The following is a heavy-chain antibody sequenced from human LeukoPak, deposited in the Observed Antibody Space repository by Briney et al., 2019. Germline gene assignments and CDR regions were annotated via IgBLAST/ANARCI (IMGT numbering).Heavy chain of an antibody. CDR2: ISSSSSYI. CDR1: GFTFSSYS. Sequence: GGSLRLSCAASGFTFSSYSMNWVRQAPGKGLEWVSSISSSSSYIYYADSVKGRFTISRDNAKNSLYLQMNSLRAEDTAAYYCAKASAMIVVVSKHFDYWGQGTLVTVSS. CDR3: AKASAMIVVVSKHFDY. J-gene: IGHJ4*02. V-gene: IGHV3-21*04. D-gene: IGHD3-22*01.